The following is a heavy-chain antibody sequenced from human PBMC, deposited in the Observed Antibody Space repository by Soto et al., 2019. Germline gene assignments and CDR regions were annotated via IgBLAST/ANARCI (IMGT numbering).Heavy chain of an antibody. J-gene: IGHJ6*02. CDR3: ARDTVVPAAIGSYYGMDV. CDR1: GGTFSSYA. Sequence: SVKVSCKASGGTFSSYAISWVRQAPGQGLEWMGGIIPIFGTANYAQKFQGRVTITADESTSTAYMELSSLRSEDTAVYYCARDTVVPAAIGSYYGMDVWGQGTTVTSP. D-gene: IGHD2-2*02. V-gene: IGHV1-69*13. CDR2: IIPIFGTA.